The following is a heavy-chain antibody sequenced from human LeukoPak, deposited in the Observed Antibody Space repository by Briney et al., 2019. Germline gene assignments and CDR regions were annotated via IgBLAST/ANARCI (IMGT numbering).Heavy chain of an antibody. D-gene: IGHD5-12*01. CDR3: TRAGGYDNYLDY. V-gene: IGHV3-49*04. CDR2: IRKKAHDWTP. CDR1: GFTFGDYG. J-gene: IGHJ4*02. Sequence: GRSLRLSWTTSGFTFGDYGFNWVRQAPGKGLEWVGFIRKKAHDWTPQYAASVQGRFTISRDDSKGIAYLEMNSLKTEDTAVYYCTRAGGYDNYLDYWGQGTPVTVSS.